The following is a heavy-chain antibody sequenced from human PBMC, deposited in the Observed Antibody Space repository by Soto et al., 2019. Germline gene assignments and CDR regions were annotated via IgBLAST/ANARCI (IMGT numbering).Heavy chain of an antibody. Sequence: GASVKVSCKASGGTFSSYAISWVRQAPGQGLEWMGGIIPIFGTANYAQKFQGRVTITADESTSTAYMELSSLRSEDTAVYYCARYPYCSSTSCSIWAYYYYGMDVWGQGTTVTVSS. J-gene: IGHJ6*02. V-gene: IGHV1-69*13. CDR3: ARYPYCSSTSCSIWAYYYYGMDV. CDR1: GGTFSSYA. CDR2: IIPIFGTA. D-gene: IGHD2-2*01.